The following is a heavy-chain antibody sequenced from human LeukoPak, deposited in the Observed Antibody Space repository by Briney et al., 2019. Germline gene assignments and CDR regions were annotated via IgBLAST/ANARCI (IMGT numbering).Heavy chain of an antibody. V-gene: IGHV3-49*03. CDR1: GFTFGDYA. J-gene: IGHJ3*02. D-gene: IGHD3-22*01. CDR2: IRSKAYGGTT. Sequence: GGSLRLSCTASGFTFGDYAMSWLRQAPGKGLEWVGFIRSKAYGGTTEYAASVKGRFTISRDDSKSIAYLQMNSLKTEDTAVYYCTRDYSDRTDAFDIWGQGTMVTVSS. CDR3: TRDYSDRTDAFDI.